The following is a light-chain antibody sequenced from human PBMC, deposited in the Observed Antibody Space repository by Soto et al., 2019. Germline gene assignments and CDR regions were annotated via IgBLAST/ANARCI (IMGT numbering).Light chain of an antibody. Sequence: EIVMTQSPPTLSVSPGERVTLSCRVSQSVGGNVAWYQPRPGQAPRLLISGASTRNSGVPARISGSGYGTEFTLTISSLLAEDIGVYYCQQYYNWHPLHFGGGTKVEIK. CDR3: QQYYNWHPLH. J-gene: IGKJ4*01. CDR2: GAS. V-gene: IGKV3-15*01. CDR1: QSVGGN.